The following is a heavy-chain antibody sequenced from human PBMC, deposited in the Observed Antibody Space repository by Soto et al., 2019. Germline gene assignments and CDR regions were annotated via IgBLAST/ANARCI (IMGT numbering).Heavy chain of an antibody. CDR3: ARRGAAIGLGY. D-gene: IGHD6-19*01. Sequence: PGESLQLSCKTTGYTFSGLWMSLVRQVPGKGLQWMGNIDPSDSYINYNPALRGHVTFSVNKSKGTAYLHWRSLGPSDTAMYSCARRGAAIGLGYWGQGTLATVSS. J-gene: IGHJ4*02. V-gene: IGHV5-10-1*01. CDR2: IDPSDSYI. CDR1: GYTFSGLW.